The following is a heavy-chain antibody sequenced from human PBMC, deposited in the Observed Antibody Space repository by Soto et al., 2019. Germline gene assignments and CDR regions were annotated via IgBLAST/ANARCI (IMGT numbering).Heavy chain of an antibody. V-gene: IGHV3-48*02. CDR1: GFTFSSYS. CDR3: ARDRRAVGSTGGSWGIDY. J-gene: IGHJ4*02. D-gene: IGHD2-15*01. CDR2: ICSSSSTI. Sequence: GGSLRLSCEASGFTFSSYSMNWVRQAPGKGLEWVSYICSSSSTIFYADSVKGRFTISRDNAKNSLYLQMNSLRDEDTAVYHCARDRRAVGSTGGSWGIDYWGQGALVTVSS.